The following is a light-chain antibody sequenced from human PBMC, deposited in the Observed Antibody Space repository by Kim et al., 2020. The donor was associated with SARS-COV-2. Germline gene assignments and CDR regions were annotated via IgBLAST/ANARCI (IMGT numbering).Light chain of an antibody. CDR3: QAWDSSPNWV. CDR2: QDS. V-gene: IGLV3-1*01. Sequence: SYELTQPPSVSVSPGQTASITCSGDKLGDKYACWYQQKPGQSPVLVIYQDSKRPSGITERFSGSNSGNTATLTISGTQAMDEADYYCQAWDSSPNWVFGGGTQLTVL. J-gene: IGLJ3*02. CDR1: KLGDKY.